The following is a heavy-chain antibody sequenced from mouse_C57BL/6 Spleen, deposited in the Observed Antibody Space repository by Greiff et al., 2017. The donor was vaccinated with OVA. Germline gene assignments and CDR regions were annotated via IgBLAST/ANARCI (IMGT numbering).Heavy chain of an antibody. CDR1: GYTFTSYW. Sequence: QVQLQQPGAELVKPGASVKLSCKASGYTFTSYWMHWVKQRPGQGLEWIGMIHPNSGSTNYNEKFKSKATLTVDKSSSTAYMQLSSLTSEDSAVYYCARSYYSITTRYYFDDWGQGTTLTVSS. CDR2: IHPNSGST. J-gene: IGHJ2*01. V-gene: IGHV1-64*01. D-gene: IGHD2-5*01. CDR3: ARSYYSITTRYYFDD.